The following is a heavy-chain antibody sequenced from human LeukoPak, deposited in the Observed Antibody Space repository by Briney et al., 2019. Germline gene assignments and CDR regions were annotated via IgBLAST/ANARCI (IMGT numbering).Heavy chain of an antibody. D-gene: IGHD3-9*01. CDR1: GFTFSSYA. V-gene: IGHV3-64D*06. Sequence: AGGPQSLPCSASGFTFSSYAVHWSRRAPGRGREYVSHFSSNGGSTYYADSVRARFTISRDNSNNTLYLQMSSLIAEDTAVYYCVKASRYDILTGSDYWGQGTLVTVSS. J-gene: IGHJ4*02. CDR3: VKASRYDILTGSDY. CDR2: FSSNGGST.